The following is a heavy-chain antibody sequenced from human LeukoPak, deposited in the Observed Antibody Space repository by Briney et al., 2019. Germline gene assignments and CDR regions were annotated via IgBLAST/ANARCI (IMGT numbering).Heavy chain of an antibody. D-gene: IGHD6-13*01. CDR2: INPNSGGT. CDR3: ARHRVAAAGLLDY. V-gene: IGHV1-2*02. J-gene: IGHJ4*02. CDR1: GYTFTGYY. Sequence: GASVKVSCKASGYTFTGYYMHWVRQAPGQGLEWMGWINPNSGGTNYAQKFQGRVTMTRDTSISTAYMELSRLRSDDTAVYYCARHRVAAAGLLDYWGQGTLVTVS.